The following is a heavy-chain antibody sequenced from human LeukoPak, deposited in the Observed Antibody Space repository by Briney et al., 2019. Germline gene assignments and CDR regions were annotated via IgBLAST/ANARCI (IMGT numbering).Heavy chain of an antibody. Sequence: SETLSLICIVSGDSISTYYWSWIRQPPGKGLEWIGYVYYTGSTNYNPSLKSRVTISVDTSKNQFSLKLTSVTATDTAVYYCARDRSGDDDFWSGYYTNYFDPWGQGTLVTVSS. V-gene: IGHV4-59*01. D-gene: IGHD3-3*01. J-gene: IGHJ5*02. CDR1: GDSISTYY. CDR2: VYYTGST. CDR3: ARDRSGDDDFWSGYYTNYFDP.